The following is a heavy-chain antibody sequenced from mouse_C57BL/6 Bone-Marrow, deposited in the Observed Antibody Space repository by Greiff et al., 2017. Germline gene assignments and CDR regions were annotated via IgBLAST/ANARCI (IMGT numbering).Heavy chain of an antibody. D-gene: IGHD1-1*01. J-gene: IGHJ4*01. CDR2: ISNGGGST. Sequence: EVKLVESGGGLVQPGGSLKLSCAASGFTFSDYYMYWVRQTPEKRLEWVAYISNGGGSTYYPDTVKGRFTISRDNAKNTLYLQMSLLKSEDKAIYYCARRGLITTVVGDAMDYWGQGTSVTVSS. CDR3: ARRGLITTVVGDAMDY. CDR1: GFTFSDYY. V-gene: IGHV5-12*01.